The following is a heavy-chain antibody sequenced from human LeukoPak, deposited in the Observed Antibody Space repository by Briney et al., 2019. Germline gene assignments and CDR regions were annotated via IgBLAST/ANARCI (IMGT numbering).Heavy chain of an antibody. D-gene: IGHD3-22*01. V-gene: IGHV1-46*01. CDR1: GYTFTNYY. Sequence: ASVKVSCKASGYTFTNYYIHWVRQAPGQGLEYMGVINPSGGSATYAQKFQGRVTMTRDTSTNTVYMEMSSLRSEDTAVFYCARDQRTYYYDTSGRYFDYWGQGTLVTVSS. CDR3: ARDQRTYYYDTSGRYFDY. CDR2: INPSGGSA. J-gene: IGHJ4*02.